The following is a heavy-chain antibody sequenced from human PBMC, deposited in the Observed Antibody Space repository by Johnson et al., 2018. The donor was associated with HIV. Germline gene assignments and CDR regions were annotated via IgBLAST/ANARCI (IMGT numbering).Heavy chain of an antibody. J-gene: IGHJ3*02. CDR2: INADGRST. CDR1: GFTFGRYW. CDR3: ASPQAGDYPQDDAFHI. V-gene: IGHV3-74*02. D-gene: IGHD4-17*01. Sequence: VQLVESGGGVVQPGGSLRLSCAASGFTFGRYWMHWVRQAPGKGLVWVSRINADGRSTTYADSVKGRFTISRDNAQNTLYLQMNSLRAEDTAVYYCASPQAGDYPQDDAFHIWGQGTMVTVSS.